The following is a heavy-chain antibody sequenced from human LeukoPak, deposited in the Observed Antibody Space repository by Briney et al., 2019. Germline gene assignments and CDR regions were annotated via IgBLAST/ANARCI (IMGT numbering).Heavy chain of an antibody. D-gene: IGHD5-18*01. Sequence: GASVKVSCKASGYTFTGYYMHWVRQAPGQGLEWMGWINPNSGGTNYAQKFQGWVTMTRDTSISTAYMELRSLRSDDTAVYYCARVLKRGYSYGPWGQGTLVTVSS. CDR3: ARVLKRGYSYGP. J-gene: IGHJ5*02. V-gene: IGHV1-2*04. CDR2: INPNSGGT. CDR1: GYTFTGYY.